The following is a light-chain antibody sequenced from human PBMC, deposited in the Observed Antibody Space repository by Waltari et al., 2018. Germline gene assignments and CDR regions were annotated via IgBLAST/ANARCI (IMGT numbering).Light chain of an antibody. Sequence: QSVLTQPPSASGTPGQRVTISCSGSSSNIGNTYVYWSQQLPGTAPKPLIYSNNLRPSGVPDRFSGSKPGTSASLAISGLRSEDEADYYCAAWDDSLSGAVFGGGTQLTVL. CDR2: SNN. J-gene: IGLJ7*01. V-gene: IGLV1-47*01. CDR3: AAWDDSLSGAV. CDR1: SSNIGNTY.